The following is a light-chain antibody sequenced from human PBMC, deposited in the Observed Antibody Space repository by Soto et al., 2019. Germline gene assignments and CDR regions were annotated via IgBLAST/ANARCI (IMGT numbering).Light chain of an antibody. CDR1: SSDVGDNNY. J-gene: IGLJ1*01. CDR3: SSYTRSSTLYV. V-gene: IGLV2-14*01. CDR2: DVT. Sequence: QSALTQPASVSGSPGQSITIPCTGTSSDVGDNNYVSWYQQHPGKAPKLMIYDVTHRPSGISNRFSGSKSGNTASLTISGLQAESEADYHCSSYTRSSTLYVFGPGTKLNVL.